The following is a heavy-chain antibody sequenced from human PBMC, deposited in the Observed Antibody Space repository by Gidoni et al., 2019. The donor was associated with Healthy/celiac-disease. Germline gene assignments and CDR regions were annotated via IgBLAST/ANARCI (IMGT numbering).Heavy chain of an antibody. CDR2: IWYDGSNK. CDR3: ARDLKARRSRDAFDI. Sequence: QVQLVESGGGVVQPGRSLRLSCAASGFPFSRYGMHWVRQAPGKGLEWVAVIWYDGSNKYYADSVKGRFTISRDNSKNTLYLQMNSLRAEDTAVYYCARDLKARRSRDAFDIWGQGTMVTVSS. V-gene: IGHV3-33*01. J-gene: IGHJ3*02. CDR1: GFPFSRYG. D-gene: IGHD1-26*01.